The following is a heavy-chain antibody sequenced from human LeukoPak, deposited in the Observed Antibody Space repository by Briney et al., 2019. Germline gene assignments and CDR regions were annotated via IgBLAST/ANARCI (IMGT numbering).Heavy chain of an antibody. J-gene: IGHJ3*02. CDR2: ISTYNGNT. CDR1: GYTFTSYG. V-gene: IGHV1-18*01. CDR3: ARDGDYGDYVDI. Sequence: ASVKVSCKASGYTFTSYGISWVRQAPGQGLEWMGWISTYNGNTNYAQKLQGRITMTTDTSTSTAYMELRSLRSDDTAVYYCARDGDYGDYVDIWGQGTMVTVSS. D-gene: IGHD4-17*01.